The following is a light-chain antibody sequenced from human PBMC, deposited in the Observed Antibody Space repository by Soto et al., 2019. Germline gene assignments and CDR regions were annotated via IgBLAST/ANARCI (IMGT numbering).Light chain of an antibody. J-gene: IGKJ1*01. V-gene: IGKV1-39*01. Sequence: DIQMTQSPSSLSASVGDRVTITCRASQTISTYLNWYQQKPGKAPKVLIYGASSLQSGVPIRFSGSGSGTDFTLTISSLQPEDSATYYCQQSYSYTRMFGQGTKVDIK. CDR2: GAS. CDR1: QTISTY. CDR3: QQSYSYTRM.